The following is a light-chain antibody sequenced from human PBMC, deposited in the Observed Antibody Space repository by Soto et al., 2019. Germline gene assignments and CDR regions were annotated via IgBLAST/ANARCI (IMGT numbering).Light chain of an antibody. CDR3: VTSHSSLSPVV. V-gene: IGLV1-51*01. Sequence: QLVLTQPPSVSAAPGQKVSISCSGSSSNIGNNYVSWYQHLPGTAPRLLIYDNDKRPSGIPDRFSGSKSGTSATLGITGLQTGDEADYYCVTSHSSLSPVVFGGGTKLTVL. J-gene: IGLJ2*01. CDR1: SSNIGNNY. CDR2: DND.